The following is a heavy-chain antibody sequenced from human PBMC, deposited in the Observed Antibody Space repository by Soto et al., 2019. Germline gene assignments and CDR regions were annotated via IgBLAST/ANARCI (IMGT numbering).Heavy chain of an antibody. V-gene: IGHV3-21*01. CDR1: GFTFSSYS. J-gene: IGHJ6*02. CDR2: ISSSSSYI. CDR3: ARSQAVAGTMGYYYGMDV. Sequence: GPLRLSCAASGFTFSSYSMNWVRQAPGKGLEWVSSISSSSSYIYYADSVKGRFTISRDNAKNSLYLQMNSLRAEDTAVYYCARSQAVAGTMGYYYGMDVWGQGTTVTVSS. D-gene: IGHD6-19*01.